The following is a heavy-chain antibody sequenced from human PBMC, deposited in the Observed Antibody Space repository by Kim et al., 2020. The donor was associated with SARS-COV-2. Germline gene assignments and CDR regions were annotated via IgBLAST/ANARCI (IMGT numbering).Heavy chain of an antibody. D-gene: IGHD6-13*01. CDR3: ARDLGSWYETMAGMDV. CDR1: GFTFSSYG. V-gene: IGHV3-33*01. J-gene: IGHJ6*02. CDR2: IWYDGSNK. Sequence: GGSLRLSCAASGFTFSSYGMHWVRQAPGKGLEWVAVIWYDGSNKYYADSVKGRFTISRDNSKNTLYLQMNSLRAEDTAVYYCARDLGSWYETMAGMDVWGQGTTVTVSS.